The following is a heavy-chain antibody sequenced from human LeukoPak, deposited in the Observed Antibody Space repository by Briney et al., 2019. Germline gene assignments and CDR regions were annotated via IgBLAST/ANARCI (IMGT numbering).Heavy chain of an antibody. Sequence: GESLKISCKGSGSGYSFANFWIGWVRQMPGKSLEWMGIIYPGDSDTRYSPSFEGQVTISADKSISTAYLQWSSLRASDTAMYFCARRSGSYFNFWGQGTQVIVSS. CDR1: GYSFANFW. V-gene: IGHV5-51*01. CDR2: IYPGDSDT. CDR3: ARRSGSYFNF. D-gene: IGHD1-26*01. J-gene: IGHJ4*02.